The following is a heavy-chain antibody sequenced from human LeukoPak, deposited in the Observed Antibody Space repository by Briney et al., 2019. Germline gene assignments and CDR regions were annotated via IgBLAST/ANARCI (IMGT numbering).Heavy chain of an antibody. CDR3: ARDSGYSYAFDI. J-gene: IGHJ3*02. Sequence: PGGSLRLSCAASGFTFSSYGIHWVRQAPGKGLEWVSYISSSSSYTNYADSVKGRFTISRDNAKNSLYLQMNSLRAEDTAVYYCARDSGYSYAFDIWGQGTMVTVSS. V-gene: IGHV3-21*05. D-gene: IGHD5-18*01. CDR2: ISSSSSYT. CDR1: GFTFSSYG.